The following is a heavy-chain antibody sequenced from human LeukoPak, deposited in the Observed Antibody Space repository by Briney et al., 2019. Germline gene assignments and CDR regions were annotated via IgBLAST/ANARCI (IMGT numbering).Heavy chain of an antibody. CDR1: GGTFSSYA. J-gene: IGHJ4*02. Sequence: ASVKVSCKASGGTFSSYAISWVRQAPGQGLEWMGGIIPIFGTANYAQKFQGRVTITADKSTSTAYMELSSLRSEDTAVYYCASDYGTRGYFDYWGQGTLATVSS. D-gene: IGHD4-17*01. CDR3: ASDYGTRGYFDY. V-gene: IGHV1-69*06. CDR2: IIPIFGTA.